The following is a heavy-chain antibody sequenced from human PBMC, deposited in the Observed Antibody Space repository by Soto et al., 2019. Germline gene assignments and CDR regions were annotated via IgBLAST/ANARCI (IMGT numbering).Heavy chain of an antibody. J-gene: IGHJ6*02. V-gene: IGHV4-30-2*03. Sequence: PSETLSLACAVSGGSISSGVYSWSWIRQPPGKGLEWIGYIYHSGSTYYNPSLKSRVTISVDTSKNQFSLKLSSVTAADTAVYYCARHGLYDSSGYYYLYYYYYGMDVWGQGTTVTVSS. CDR3: ARHGLYDSSGYYYLYYYYYGMDV. CDR1: GGSISSGVYS. CDR2: IYHSGST. D-gene: IGHD3-22*01.